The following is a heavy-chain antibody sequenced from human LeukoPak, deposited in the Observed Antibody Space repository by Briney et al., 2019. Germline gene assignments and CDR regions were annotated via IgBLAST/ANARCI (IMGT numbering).Heavy chain of an antibody. Sequence: SQTLSLTCTVSGDSINIHHHFWGWIRQRPGKGLEWIGYVNYIGSTFYNPSLKSRVIISLDTSKNQISLNLTTVTAADTAVYYCAREGGNFDLDYWGQGSLVTVSS. V-gene: IGHV4-31*03. CDR2: VNYIGST. J-gene: IGHJ4*02. CDR1: GDSINIHHHF. CDR3: AREGGNFDLDY. D-gene: IGHD4-23*01.